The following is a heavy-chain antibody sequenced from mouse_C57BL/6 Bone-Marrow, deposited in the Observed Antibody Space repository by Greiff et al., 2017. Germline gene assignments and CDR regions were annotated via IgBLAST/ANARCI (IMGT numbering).Heavy chain of an antibody. V-gene: IGHV2-5*01. Sequence: VMLVESGPGLVQPSQSLSITCTVSGFSLTSYGVHWVRQSPGKGLEWLGVIWRGGSTDYNAAFMSRLSITKDNSKSQVFFKMNSLQAEDTAIYYCAKGRWSYAMDYWGQGTSVTVSS. CDR1: GFSLTSYG. CDR3: AKGRWSYAMDY. J-gene: IGHJ4*01. CDR2: IWRGGST. D-gene: IGHD1-1*02.